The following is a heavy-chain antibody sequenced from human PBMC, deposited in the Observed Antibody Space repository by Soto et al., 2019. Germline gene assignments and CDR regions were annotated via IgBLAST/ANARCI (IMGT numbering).Heavy chain of an antibody. J-gene: IGHJ6*02. V-gene: IGHV5-51*01. CDR1: GYSFTSYW. D-gene: IGHD3-9*01. Sequence: PGESLKISCKGSGYSFTSYWIGWVRQMPGKGLEWMGIIYPGDSDTRYSPSFQGQVTISADKSTSTAYLQWSSLKASDTAMYYCASTGHLRYFDWYQSYPNGMDVWGQGTTVTVSS. CDR3: ASTGHLRYFDWYQSYPNGMDV. CDR2: IYPGDSDT.